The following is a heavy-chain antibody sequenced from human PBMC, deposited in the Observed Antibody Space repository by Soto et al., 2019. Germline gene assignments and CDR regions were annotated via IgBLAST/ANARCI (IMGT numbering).Heavy chain of an antibody. V-gene: IGHV1-18*01. CDR3: ARRPNYEFWSGSGYSWSGP. CDR2: ISAYNGNT. Sequence: QVPLVQSGAEVKKPGASVKVSCKASGYTFTSYGISWVRQAPGQGLEWMGWISAYNGNTNNAQKLQGRVTMTTDTSTSKAYMELRSLRSDDTAVYYCARRPNYEFWSGSGYSWSGPWGQGTLVTVSS. CDR1: GYTFTSYG. J-gene: IGHJ5*02. D-gene: IGHD3-3*01.